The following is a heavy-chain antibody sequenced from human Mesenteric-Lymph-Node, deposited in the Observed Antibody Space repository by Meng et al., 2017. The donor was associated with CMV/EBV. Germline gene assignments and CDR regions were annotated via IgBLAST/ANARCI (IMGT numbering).Heavy chain of an antibody. CDR1: GFTFSSYS. Sequence: GGSLRPSCAASGFTFSSYSMNWVRQAPGKGLEWVSSISSSSSYIYYADSVKGRFTISRDNAKNSLYLQMNSLRAEDTAVYYCARARYIAAAPDYWGQGTLVTVSS. CDR2: ISSSSSYI. V-gene: IGHV3-21*01. D-gene: IGHD6-13*01. J-gene: IGHJ4*02. CDR3: ARARYIAAAPDY.